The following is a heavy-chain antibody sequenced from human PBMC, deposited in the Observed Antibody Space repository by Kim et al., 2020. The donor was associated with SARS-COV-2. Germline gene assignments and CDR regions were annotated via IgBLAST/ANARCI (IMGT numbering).Heavy chain of an antibody. Sequence: GGSLRLSCAASGFTFSSYSMNWVRQAPGKGLEWVSYISSSSSTIYYADSVKGRFTISRDNAKNSLYLQMNSLRDEDTAVYYCARDQGYCSGGSCYQGGYSFDYWGQGTLVTVSS. CDR1: GFTFSSYS. CDR2: ISSSSSTI. J-gene: IGHJ4*02. D-gene: IGHD2-15*01. CDR3: ARDQGYCSGGSCYQGGYSFDY. V-gene: IGHV3-48*02.